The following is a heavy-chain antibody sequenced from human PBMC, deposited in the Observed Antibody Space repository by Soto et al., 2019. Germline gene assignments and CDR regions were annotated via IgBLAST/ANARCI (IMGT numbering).Heavy chain of an antibody. D-gene: IGHD4-17*01. Sequence: QVQLVQSGAEVKKPGSSVKVSCKASGGTFSSYAISWVRQAPGQGLEWMGGIIPIFGTANYAQKFQGRVTITADESTSTAYMERSSLRSEDTAVYYCARDRGLRWEGWTDYWGQGTLVTVSS. V-gene: IGHV1-69*12. CDR2: IIPIFGTA. CDR3: ARDRGLRWEGWTDY. J-gene: IGHJ4*02. CDR1: GGTFSSYA.